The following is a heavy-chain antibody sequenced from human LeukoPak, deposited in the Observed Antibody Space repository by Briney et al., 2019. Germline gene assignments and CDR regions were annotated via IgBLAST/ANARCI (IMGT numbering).Heavy chain of an antibody. CDR1: GYTFTGYY. CDR3: ARDLVVVAATYYYYYYMDV. V-gene: IGHV1-2*02. CDR2: INPNSGGT. Sequence: ASVKVSCKASGYTFTGYYMHWVRQAPGQGLEWMGWINPNSGGTNYAQKFQGRVTMTRDTSISTAYMELGRLRSDDTAVYYCARDLVVVAATYYYYYYMDVWGKGTTVTVSS. J-gene: IGHJ6*03. D-gene: IGHD2-15*01.